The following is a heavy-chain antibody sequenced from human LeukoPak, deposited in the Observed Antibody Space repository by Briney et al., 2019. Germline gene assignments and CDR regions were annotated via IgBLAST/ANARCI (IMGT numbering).Heavy chain of an antibody. J-gene: IGHJ4*02. Sequence: GASVKVSCKASRYTFTGYYMHWLRQAPGQELEGMGWISAYSGNTNYAQKLQGRVAMTTDTSTSTATMELRSLRSDEKPGYYCGRDTSMVKEGCDYGGQGTRVSVSS. CDR3: GRDTSMVKEGCDY. V-gene: IGHV1-18*04. D-gene: IGHD5-18*01. CDR1: RYTFTGYY. CDR2: ISAYSGNT.